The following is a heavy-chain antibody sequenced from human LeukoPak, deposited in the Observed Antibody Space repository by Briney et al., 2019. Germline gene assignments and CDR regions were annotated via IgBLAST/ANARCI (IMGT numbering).Heavy chain of an antibody. CDR1: GFTFSSYA. D-gene: IGHD6-6*01. CDR2: IRGSGGST. J-gene: IGHJ6*02. Sequence: GGSLRLSCAASGFTFSSYAMSWVRQAPGKGLEWVSAIRGSGGSTYYADSVKGRFTISRDNSKNTLYLQMNSLRAEDTAVYYCAKYTSSSVYYGMDVWGQGTAVTVSS. V-gene: IGHV3-23*01. CDR3: AKYTSSSVYYGMDV.